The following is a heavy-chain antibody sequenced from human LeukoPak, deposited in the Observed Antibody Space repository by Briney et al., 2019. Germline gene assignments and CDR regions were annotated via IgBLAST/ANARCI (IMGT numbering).Heavy chain of an antibody. CDR1: GFSLSTSGVG. CDR3: AHLDKYYYHSSVGY. CDR2: IYWNDDK. D-gene: IGHD3-22*01. Sequence: ESGATLVKPTQTLTLTCTFSGFSLSTSGVGVGWIRQPPGKALEWLALIYWNDDKRYSPSLKSRLTINKDTSKSQVVLTMTNMDPVGTATYYCAHLDKYYYHSSVGYWGQGTLVTVSS. J-gene: IGHJ4*02. V-gene: IGHV2-5*01.